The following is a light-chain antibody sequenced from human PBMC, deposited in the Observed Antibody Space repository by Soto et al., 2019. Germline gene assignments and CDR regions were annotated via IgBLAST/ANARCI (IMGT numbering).Light chain of an antibody. CDR1: QGISSH. Sequence: DIQLTQSPSFLSASVGDRVTITCRASQGISSHLAWYQQKPGKAPNLLIYAASTLQSGVPSRFSGGGSGTEFTLTISSLQPEDFATYYCQQANSFPTFGQGTKVEIK. CDR3: QQANSFPT. CDR2: AAS. V-gene: IGKV1-9*01. J-gene: IGKJ1*01.